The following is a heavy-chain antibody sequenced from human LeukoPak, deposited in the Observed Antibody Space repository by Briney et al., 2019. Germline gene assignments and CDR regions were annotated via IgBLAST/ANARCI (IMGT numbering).Heavy chain of an antibody. CDR3: ARGTGGWYFDL. D-gene: IGHD1/OR15-1a*01. V-gene: IGHV4-59*01. J-gene: IGHJ2*01. CDR1: GGSISSYY. Sequence: SETLSLTCTVSGGSISSYYWSWIRRPPGKGLEWIGYIYYSGSTNYNPSLKSRVTISIDTSKNQFSLKLTSVTAADTAVYYCARGTGGWYFDLWGRGTLVTVSS. CDR2: IYYSGST.